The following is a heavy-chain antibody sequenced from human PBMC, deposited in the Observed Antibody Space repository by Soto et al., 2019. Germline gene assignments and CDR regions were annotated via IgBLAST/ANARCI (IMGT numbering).Heavy chain of an antibody. CDR1: GFTFSSYW. D-gene: IGHD2-2*01. V-gene: IGHV3-7*01. CDR2: IKQDGSGK. CDR3: ARIRRYQLPPGNYYYYMDV. J-gene: IGHJ6*03. Sequence: EVQLVESGGGLVQPGGSLRLSCAASGFTFSSYWMSWVRQAPGKGLEWVANIKQDGSGKYYVDSVKGRFTISRDNAKNTLYLQMNSLRAEDTAVYYCARIRRYQLPPGNYYYYMDVWGKGTTVTVSS.